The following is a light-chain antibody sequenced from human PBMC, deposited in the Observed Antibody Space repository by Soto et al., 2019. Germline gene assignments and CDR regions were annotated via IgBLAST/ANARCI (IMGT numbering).Light chain of an antibody. J-gene: IGKJ1*01. V-gene: IGKV1-5*03. CDR1: QSISNW. CDR2: KAS. Sequence: DIQMTQSPSALSASVGDRVTITCRASQSISNWLAWYQQKPGKAPKLLIYKASHLESGVPSRFSGNGSGTEFTLSINSLPPDDFATYQCQQYHSYLSTFGQGNKV. CDR3: QQYHSYLST.